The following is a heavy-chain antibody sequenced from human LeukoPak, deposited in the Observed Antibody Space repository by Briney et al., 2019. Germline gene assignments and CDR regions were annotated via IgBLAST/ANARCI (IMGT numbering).Heavy chain of an antibody. CDR3: TRQSENFSLDY. D-gene: IGHD3-3*01. J-gene: IGHJ4*02. CDR2: IKQDGSEK. V-gene: IGHV3-7*01. Sequence: PGGSLRLSCAASGFTFSSYWMSWVRQAPGKGLEWVANIKQDGSEKYYADSVKGRFTISRDNSKNTVYLQMNSLRAEDTAVYFCTRQSENFSLDYWGQGTLVTVS. CDR1: GFTFSSYW.